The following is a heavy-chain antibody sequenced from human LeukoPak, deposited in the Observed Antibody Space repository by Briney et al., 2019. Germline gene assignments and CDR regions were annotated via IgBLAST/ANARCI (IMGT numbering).Heavy chain of an antibody. CDR1: GGSISSYY. Sequence: SETLSLTCTGSGGSISSYYWTWIRQPPGKGLEWIGYIYYSGTTNCNPSLKSRVTISVDTSKNQFSLNLSSVTAADTAVYYCARASYYYDSVDYWGQGTLVTVSS. J-gene: IGHJ4*02. CDR3: ARASYYYDSVDY. V-gene: IGHV4-59*01. D-gene: IGHD3-22*01. CDR2: IYYSGTT.